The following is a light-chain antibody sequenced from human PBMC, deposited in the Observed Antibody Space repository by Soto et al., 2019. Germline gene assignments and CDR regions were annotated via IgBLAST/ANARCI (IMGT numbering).Light chain of an antibody. V-gene: IGKV3-20*01. CDR3: QQYGSVPLT. Sequence: EIVLTQSPGTLSLSPGERATLSCRASESVSTNYLAWYQQKPGQAPRLLISGASSRATGIPDRFSGSGSGADFTLTINRLEPEDFAVYYCQQYGSVPLTFGGGTKVEI. CDR1: ESVSTNY. CDR2: GAS. J-gene: IGKJ4*01.